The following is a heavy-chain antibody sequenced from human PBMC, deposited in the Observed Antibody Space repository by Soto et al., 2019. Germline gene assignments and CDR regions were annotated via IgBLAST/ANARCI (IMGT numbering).Heavy chain of an antibody. V-gene: IGHV1-69*06. CDR2: IIPIFGTA. CDR1: GGTFSSYA. J-gene: IGHJ5*02. CDR3: ARDPRPSKLDPFVGSWFDP. Sequence: GASVKVSCKASGGTFSSYAISWVRQAPGQGLEWMGGIIPIFGTANYAQKFQGRVTITADKSTSTAYMELSSLRSEDTAVYYCARDPRPSKLDPFVGSWFDPWGQGTLVTVSS. D-gene: IGHD1-1*01.